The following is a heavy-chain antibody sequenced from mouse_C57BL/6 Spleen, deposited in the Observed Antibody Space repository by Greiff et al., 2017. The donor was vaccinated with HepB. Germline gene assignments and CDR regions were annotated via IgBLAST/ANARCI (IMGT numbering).Heavy chain of an antibody. J-gene: IGHJ3*01. CDR1: GYTFTSYG. CDR3: ASYDYDGAWFAY. Sequence: VQLQQSGAELARPGASVKLSCKASGYTFTSYGISWVKQRTGQGLEWIGEIYPRSGNTYYNEKFKGKATLTADKSSSTAYMELRSLTSEDSAVYFCASYDYDGAWFAYWGQGTLVTVSA. D-gene: IGHD2-4*01. CDR2: IYPRSGNT. V-gene: IGHV1-81*01.